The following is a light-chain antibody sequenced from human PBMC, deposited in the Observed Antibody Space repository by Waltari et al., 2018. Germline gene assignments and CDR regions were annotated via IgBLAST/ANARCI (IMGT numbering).Light chain of an antibody. CDR3: QQYNNYLLT. V-gene: IGKV1-5*03. J-gene: IGKJ4*01. Sequence: IQMTQSPSTPSASVGDSVTITCRASQSISNWLAWYQQKSGEAPKLLIFEASTLQSGVPSRFSGSGSGTEFTLTISSLQPDDLATYYCQQYNNYLLTFGGGTKVEIK. CDR2: EAS. CDR1: QSISNW.